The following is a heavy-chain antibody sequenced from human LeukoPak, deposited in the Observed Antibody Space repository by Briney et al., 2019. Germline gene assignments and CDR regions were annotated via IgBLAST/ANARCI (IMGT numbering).Heavy chain of an antibody. CDR1: GFTFSDSA. J-gene: IGHJ5*01. Sequence: PGGSLKLSCVASGFTFSDSAIHGVRQASGKGLEWIGHMDKETHLYATALHASVKGRFTVSRDDSKNTAYLHMNSLKTEDTALYYCTRDSGTYNWFDPWGQGTLVTVSS. CDR3: TRDSGTYNWFDP. D-gene: IGHD1-26*01. CDR2: MDKETHLYAT. V-gene: IGHV3-73*01.